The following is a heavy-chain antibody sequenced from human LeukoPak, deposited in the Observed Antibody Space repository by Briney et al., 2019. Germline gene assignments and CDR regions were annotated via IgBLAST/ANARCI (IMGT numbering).Heavy chain of an antibody. J-gene: IGHJ4*02. CDR2: INPNSGDT. CDR1: GYSFTGYY. Sequence: GASVKVSCKASGYSFTGYYIQWVRQAPGQGPEWLGRINPNSGDTNYAQKSQGRVTMTRDTSVSTVYMELTRLRSDDTAVYYCARVTNSGWYTDFWGQGTLITVSS. V-gene: IGHV1-2*06. CDR3: ARVTNSGWYTDF. D-gene: IGHD6-19*01.